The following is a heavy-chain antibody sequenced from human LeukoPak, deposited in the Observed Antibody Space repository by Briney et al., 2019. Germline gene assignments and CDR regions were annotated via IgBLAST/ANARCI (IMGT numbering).Heavy chain of an antibody. CDR2: IYYSGST. V-gene: IGHV4-39*01. CDR1: GGSISSSNYY. J-gene: IGHJ4*02. Sequence: PSETLSLTCTVSGGSISSSNYYWGWIRQPPGKGLEWIGIIYYSGSTYYNPSLRSRLTISVDTSKNQFSLKLSSVTAADTAVYYCARLRGGYIATRDWGQGTLVTVSS. D-gene: IGHD6-6*01. CDR3: ARLRGGYIATRD.